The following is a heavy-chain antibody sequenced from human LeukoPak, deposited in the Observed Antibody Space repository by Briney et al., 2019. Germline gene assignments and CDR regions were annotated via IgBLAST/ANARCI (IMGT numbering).Heavy chain of an antibody. J-gene: IGHJ5*01. D-gene: IGHD3-10*01. V-gene: IGHV3-30*02. Sequence: GGSLRLSCAASGFSFSSYGMHWVRQAPGKGLEWVAFIRSDGSNKYYGDSVKGRFTISRDNSKNTLYLQMNSLRAEDTAVYYCARESGYHGSGFDSWGQGTLVTVSS. CDR3: ARESGYHGSGFDS. CDR1: GFSFSSYG. CDR2: IRSDGSNK.